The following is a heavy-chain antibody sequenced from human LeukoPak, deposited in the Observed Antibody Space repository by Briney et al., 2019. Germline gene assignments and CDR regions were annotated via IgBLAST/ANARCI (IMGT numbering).Heavy chain of an antibody. D-gene: IGHD1-26*01. J-gene: IGHJ6*03. Sequence: SETLSLTCTVSGGSISSSSYYWGWIRQPPGKGLEWIGSIYYSGSTYYNPSLKSRVTISVDTSKNQFSLKLSSVTAADTAVYYCARESGYYYYMDVWGKGPRSPSP. CDR3: ARESGYYYYMDV. CDR1: GGSISSSSYY. CDR2: IYYSGST. V-gene: IGHV4-39*02.